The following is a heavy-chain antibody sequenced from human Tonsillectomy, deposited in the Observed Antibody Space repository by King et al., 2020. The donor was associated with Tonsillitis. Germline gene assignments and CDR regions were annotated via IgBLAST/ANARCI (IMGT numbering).Heavy chain of an antibody. CDR3: ARAGALEADFSYYYYGIDV. Sequence: VQLVESGGGVVQPGRSLRLSCAASGFSFSTYAMHWVRQAPGKGLEWVAVISYDGSNEYYADSVKGRFTISRDNSTNTLYLQMNSLRVEDTAVHYCARAGALEADFSYYYYGIDVWGQGTTVTVSS. D-gene: IGHD3-3*01. V-gene: IGHV3-30*04. J-gene: IGHJ6*02. CDR2: ISYDGSNE. CDR1: GFSFSTYA.